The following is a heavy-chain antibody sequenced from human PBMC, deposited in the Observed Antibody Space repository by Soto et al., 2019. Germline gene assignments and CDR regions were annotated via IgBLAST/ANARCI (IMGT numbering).Heavy chain of an antibody. CDR2: VYWSDEK. CDR1: GFSLKSSGLG. V-gene: IGHV2-5*01. CDR3: AHKDYYFATGTYYHVKGFDA. Sequence: SGPTLMNPTQTLTMTCTYSGFSLKSSGLGVAWIRQPPGNALEWLALVYWSDEKRYSPSLKNRLTITKDTSKNEVVLTMTNMDPLDTATYYCAHKDYYFATGTYYHVKGFDAWGEGIMVTVSA. D-gene: IGHD3-10*01. J-gene: IGHJ5*02.